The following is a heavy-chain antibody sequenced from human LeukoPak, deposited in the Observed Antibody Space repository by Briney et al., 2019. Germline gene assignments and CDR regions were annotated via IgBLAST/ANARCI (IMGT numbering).Heavy chain of an antibody. V-gene: IGHV3-23*01. CDR1: GFTFTSYS. Sequence: PGGSLRLSCAASGFTFTSYSMNWVRQAPGKGLEWVSTISGGGGSTYYADSVKGRFTISRDNSKNTLYLQVNSLRAEDTAVYYCARDPRQQLGSDAFDIWGQGTMVTVSS. CDR2: ISGGGGST. CDR3: ARDPRQQLGSDAFDI. J-gene: IGHJ3*02. D-gene: IGHD6-13*01.